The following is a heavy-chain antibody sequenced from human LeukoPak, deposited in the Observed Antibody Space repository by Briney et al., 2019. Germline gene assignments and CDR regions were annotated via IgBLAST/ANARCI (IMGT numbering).Heavy chain of an antibody. J-gene: IGHJ4*02. Sequence: SGGSLRLSCVASGFTFSSYAMSWVRQAPGKGLEWVSGISSGGSGTYYADSVKGRFTTSRDNTRNTLYLQMNSLRAEDTAVYYCAKDMRGYNYGYFDYWGQGTLVTVSS. CDR2: ISSGGSGT. CDR1: GFTFSSYA. CDR3: AKDMRGYNYGYFDY. V-gene: IGHV3-23*01. D-gene: IGHD5-18*01.